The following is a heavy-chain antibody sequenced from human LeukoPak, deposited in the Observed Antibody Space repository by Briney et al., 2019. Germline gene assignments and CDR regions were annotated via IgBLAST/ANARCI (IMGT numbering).Heavy chain of an antibody. D-gene: IGHD2-2*01. J-gene: IGHJ4*02. CDR3: ARLPAYCSSTSCYYDY. V-gene: IGHV3-48*04. CDR1: GFTFTTYN. CDR2: ISSASGSI. Sequence: GGSLRLSCAASGFTFTTYNMNWVRQAPGKGLEWASYISSASGSIYYADSVKGRFTISRDNAKNSLFLQMNSLRAEDTAVYYCARLPAYCSSTSCYYDYWGQGTLVTVSS.